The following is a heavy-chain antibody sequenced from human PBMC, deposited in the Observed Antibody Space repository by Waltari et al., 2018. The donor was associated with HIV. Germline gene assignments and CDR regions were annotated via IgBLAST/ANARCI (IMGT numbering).Heavy chain of an antibody. CDR1: GFTFDDYA. CDR3: AKGGVARSYYHYYGMDV. J-gene: IGHJ6*02. CDR2: ISWNRGRT. V-gene: IGHV3-9*01. Sequence: EVQLVESGGGLVQPGRSLRLSCAASGFTFDDYAMNWVRQAPGKGLEWVSGISWNRGRTGYADSVKGRFTISRDNAKNSLYLQMNSLRAEDTALYYCAKGGVARSYYHYYGMDVWGQGTTVTVSS. D-gene: IGHD5-12*01.